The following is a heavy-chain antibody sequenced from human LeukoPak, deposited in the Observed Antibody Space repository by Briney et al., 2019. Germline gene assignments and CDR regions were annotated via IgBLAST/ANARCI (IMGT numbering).Heavy chain of an antibody. D-gene: IGHD2-21*02. Sequence: ASVKVSCKASGYTFTGYYMHWVRQAPGQGLEWMGWINPNSGGTNYAQKFQGRVTMTRDTSISTAYMELSRLRSDDTAVYCCARKYCGGDCYSGAGAFDIWGQGTMVTVSS. CDR1: GYTFTGYY. V-gene: IGHV1-2*02. CDR2: INPNSGGT. J-gene: IGHJ3*02. CDR3: ARKYCGGDCYSGAGAFDI.